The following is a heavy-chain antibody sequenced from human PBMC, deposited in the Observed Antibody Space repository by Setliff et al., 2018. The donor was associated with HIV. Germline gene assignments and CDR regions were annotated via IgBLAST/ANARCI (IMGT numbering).Heavy chain of an antibody. CDR3: ARAPTSSWYVTTQRTKEYFHH. V-gene: IGHV4-34*01. CDR2: INLIGRT. D-gene: IGHD6-13*01. J-gene: IGHJ1*01. CDR1: GGSFSGYY. Sequence: PSETLSLTCAVYGGSFSGYYWNWIRQPPGKGLEWVGEINLIGRTNYNPSLKSRVTISLDTSKNQFSLRLSSVTAADTAIYYCARAPTSSWYVTTQRTKEYFHHWGQGKMVTV.